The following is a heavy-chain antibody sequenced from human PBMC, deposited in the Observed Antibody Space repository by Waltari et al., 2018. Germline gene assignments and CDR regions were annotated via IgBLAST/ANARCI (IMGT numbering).Heavy chain of an antibody. D-gene: IGHD2-2*01. CDR3: ARGPATADFDY. V-gene: IGHV1-2*02. Sequence: QVQLVQSGAEMKKPGASVKVSCKASGYTFTGYFMHWMRQAPGQGLEWMGWINPNRWDTKYAQKFQGRVTMTRETSISTAYMELSRLTSDDTAVYYCARGPATADFDYWGQGTLVTVSS. J-gene: IGHJ4*02. CDR2: INPNRWDT. CDR1: GYTFTGYF.